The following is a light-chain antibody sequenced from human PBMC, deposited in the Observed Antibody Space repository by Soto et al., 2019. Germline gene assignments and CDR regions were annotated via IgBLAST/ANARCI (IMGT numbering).Light chain of an antibody. Sequence: DIQLTQSPIFLSASVGDRVTISCRASPAIFNYLAWYQQKQGKAPNLLIFGASTLQSGVPSRFRGSGSWTEFTLTISSLQPEDFATYYCQQLNSHPRTFGQGTKLEIK. CDR3: QQLNSHPRT. CDR2: GAS. V-gene: IGKV1-9*01. CDR1: PAIFNY. J-gene: IGKJ2*01.